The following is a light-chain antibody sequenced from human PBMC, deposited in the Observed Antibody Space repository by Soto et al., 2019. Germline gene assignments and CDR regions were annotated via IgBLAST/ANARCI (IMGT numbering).Light chain of an antibody. Sequence: DIQRTQSPSSLSASVGDSVTITCRTSQSISSYLNWYQQKPGKAPKLLIYAASSLQSGVPSRFSGSGSGTDFTLTISSLQPEDFATYYCQHWTDYSWTFGQGTKVEVK. V-gene: IGKV1-39*01. CDR3: QHWTDYSWT. J-gene: IGKJ1*01. CDR1: QSISSY. CDR2: AAS.